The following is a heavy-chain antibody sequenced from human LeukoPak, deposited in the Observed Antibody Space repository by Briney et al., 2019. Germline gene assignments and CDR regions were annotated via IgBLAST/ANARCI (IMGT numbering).Heavy chain of an antibody. J-gene: IGHJ4*02. CDR1: GFTFSSYS. Sequence: PGGSLRLSCAASGFTFSSYSMNWVRQAPGKGLEWVSAISGSGGSTYYADSVKGRFTISRDNSKNTLYLQMNSLRAEDTAAYYCAGGYFDWLFDYWGQGTLVTVSS. V-gene: IGHV3-23*01. D-gene: IGHD3-9*01. CDR2: ISGSGGST. CDR3: AGGYFDWLFDY.